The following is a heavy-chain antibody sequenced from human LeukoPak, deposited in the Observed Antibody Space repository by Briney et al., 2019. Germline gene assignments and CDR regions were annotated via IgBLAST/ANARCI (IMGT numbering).Heavy chain of an antibody. J-gene: IGHJ4*02. D-gene: IGHD2-15*01. CDR2: IYESGST. V-gene: IGHV4-38-2*02. Sequence: PSETLSLTCTVSGYSISSGYYWGWIRQPPGKGLEWIGSIYESGSTYYNPSLKSRVTISVDTSKNQFSLKLSSVTAADTAVYYCARGGPIYCSGGSCYTNYYFDYWGQGTLVTVSS. CDR3: ARGGPIYCSGGSCYTNYYFDY. CDR1: GYSISSGYY.